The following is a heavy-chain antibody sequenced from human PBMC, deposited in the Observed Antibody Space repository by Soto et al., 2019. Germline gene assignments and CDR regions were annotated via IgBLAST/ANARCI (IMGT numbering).Heavy chain of an antibody. D-gene: IGHD6-13*01. CDR1: GYTFTSYG. CDR3: ARVVAAGIAAAYYFDY. J-gene: IGHJ4*02. CDR2: ISAYNGNT. V-gene: IGHV1-18*01. Sequence: GASVKVSCKASGYTFTSYGISWVRQAPGQGLEWMGWISAYNGNTNYAQKLQGRVTMTTDTSTSTAYMELRSLRSDDTAVYYCARVVAAGIAAAYYFDYWGQGTLVTVSS.